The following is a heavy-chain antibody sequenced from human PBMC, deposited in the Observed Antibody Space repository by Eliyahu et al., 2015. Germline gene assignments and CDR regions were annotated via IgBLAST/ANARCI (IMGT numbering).Heavy chain of an antibody. Sequence: QVTLKESDPVLVKPTETLTLTCTVSGFSLTDTTVGVTWIRRPPGKALEWLAHIFSHDDKSYSTSLRNRLTISKDTANNQVVLDMTNMDPLDTATYYCARIDSGRNSGWYPGSYVDLWGQGTVVTVSS. CDR3: ARIDSGRNSGWYPGSYVDL. CDR1: GFSLTDTTVG. J-gene: IGHJ4*02. CDR2: IFSHDDK. V-gene: IGHV2-26*01. D-gene: IGHD6-19*01.